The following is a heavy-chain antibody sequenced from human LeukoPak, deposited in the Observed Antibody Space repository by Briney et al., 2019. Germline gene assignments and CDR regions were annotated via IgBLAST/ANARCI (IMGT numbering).Heavy chain of an antibody. Sequence: GGSLRLSCAASEFTFSGYWMNWVRQAPGKGPEWVANINQDGSEKHYVDSVKGRFTISRDKAKNSLFLQMNSLRVEDTAVFYCARDGFVGEADYWGQGTLVTVSS. CDR1: EFTFSGYW. V-gene: IGHV3-7*01. CDR3: ARDGFVGEADY. CDR2: INQDGSEK. D-gene: IGHD2-15*01. J-gene: IGHJ4*02.